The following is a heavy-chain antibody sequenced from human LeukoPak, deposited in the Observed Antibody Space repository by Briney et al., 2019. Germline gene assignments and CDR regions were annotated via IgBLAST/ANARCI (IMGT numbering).Heavy chain of an antibody. J-gene: IGHJ4*02. CDR3: ARSDYGGNFDY. D-gene: IGHD4-23*01. Sequence: PSETLSLTCPVSGGSISSHYWSWVRQPPGKGLEWIGYIYYSGTTHYNPSLKSRVTISLDTSKTQFSLRLNSVTAADTAVYYCARSDYGGNFDYWGQGALVTVSS. CDR1: GGSISSHY. V-gene: IGHV4-59*11. CDR2: IYYSGTT.